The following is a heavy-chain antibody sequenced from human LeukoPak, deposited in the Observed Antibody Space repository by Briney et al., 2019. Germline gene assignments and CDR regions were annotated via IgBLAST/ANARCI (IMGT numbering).Heavy chain of an antibody. D-gene: IGHD6-13*01. CDR1: GYSSTTSG. J-gene: IGHJ6*02. V-gene: IGHV1-18*01. Sequence: ASVKVSCMPSGYSSTTSGTSWVRQAPGQGLEWMGWISGHNVSTNYAQKFQGRVTMTTDTSTTTVYMDLRSLRNDDTAVYYCARDGSSSWNVDFYYAMDVWGQGTTVTVSS. CDR3: ARDGSSSWNVDFYYAMDV. CDR2: ISGHNVST.